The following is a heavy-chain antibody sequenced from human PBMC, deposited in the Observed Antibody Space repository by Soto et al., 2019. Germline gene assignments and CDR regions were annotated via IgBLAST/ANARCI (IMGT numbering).Heavy chain of an antibody. Sequence: SVKVSCKASGFTFTSSAVQWVRQARGQRLEWIGWIVVGSGNTNYAQKFQERVTITRDMSTSTAYMELSSLRSEDTAVYYCAAGYSSGWYSAFDIWGQGTMVTVSS. CDR1: GFTFTSSA. CDR2: IVVGSGNT. CDR3: AAGYSSGWYSAFDI. D-gene: IGHD6-19*01. V-gene: IGHV1-58*01. J-gene: IGHJ3*02.